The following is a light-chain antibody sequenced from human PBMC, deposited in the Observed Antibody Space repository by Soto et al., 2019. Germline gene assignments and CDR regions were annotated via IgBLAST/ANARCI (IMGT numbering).Light chain of an antibody. J-gene: IGKJ1*01. Sequence: RVMKQSPDTLSVSPGERVPLSCRASQAISNNLAWYQQKPGQAPRLLIFDASTRATGIPARFSGSWYGTEITLTISSLQSEDFAVYYCQQANDWPPSVGQGPRV. V-gene: IGKV3-15*01. CDR1: QAISNN. CDR2: DAS. CDR3: QQANDWPPS.